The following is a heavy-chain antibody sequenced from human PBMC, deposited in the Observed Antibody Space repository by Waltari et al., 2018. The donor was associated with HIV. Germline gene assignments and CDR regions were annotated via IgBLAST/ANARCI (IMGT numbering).Heavy chain of an antibody. D-gene: IGHD4-17*01. Sequence: QLQLQESGPGLVKPSETLSLTCTVPVCSVPRSTSYWGWLRQAPGRGLGWIGAISYSGSPYYNPSLESRVTISLDTSKNQFSLKLQSVTAADTAVYYCAGAPNGDFSWLDPWGQGTLVTVSS. CDR1: VCSVPRSTSY. J-gene: IGHJ5*02. CDR3: AGAPNGDFSWLDP. CDR2: ISYSGSP. V-gene: IGHV4-39*07.